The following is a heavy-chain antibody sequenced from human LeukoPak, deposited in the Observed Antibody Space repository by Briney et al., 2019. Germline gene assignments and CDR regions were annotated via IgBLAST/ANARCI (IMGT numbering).Heavy chain of an antibody. CDR2: IRSKANSYAT. D-gene: IGHD1-26*01. CDR3: TSLRLVGATYYFDY. V-gene: IGHV3-73*01. Sequence: GGSLRLSCAASGFTFSGSAMHWVRQASGKGLEWVGRIRSKANSYATAYAASVKGRFTISRDDSKNTAYLQMNSLKTEDTAVYYCTSLRLVGATYYFDYWGQGTLVTVSS. J-gene: IGHJ4*02. CDR1: GFTFSGSA.